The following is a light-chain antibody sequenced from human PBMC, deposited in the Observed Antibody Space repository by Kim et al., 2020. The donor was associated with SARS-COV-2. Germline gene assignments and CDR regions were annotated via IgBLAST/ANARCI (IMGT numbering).Light chain of an antibody. CDR2: GAS. Sequence: SSSVGDRVTITCRASQDIRNYLAWFQQKPGKAPKSLIYGASTLHSGVPSKFSGSGSGTDFPLTISSLQPEDFATYYCQQYNGYPTFGQGTRLEIK. CDR3: QQYNGYPT. CDR1: QDIRNY. V-gene: IGKV1-16*02. J-gene: IGKJ5*01.